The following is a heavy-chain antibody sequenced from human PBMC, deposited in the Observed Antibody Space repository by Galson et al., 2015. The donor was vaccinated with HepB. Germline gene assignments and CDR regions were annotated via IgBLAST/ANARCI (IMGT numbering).Heavy chain of an antibody. CDR2: IKSKTDGGTT. CDR3: TTDSFWEQQQIDY. CDR1: GFTFSNAW. Sequence: SLRLSCAASGFTFSNAWMSWVRQAPGKGLEWVGRIKSKTDGGTTDYAAPVKGRFTISRDGSKNTLYLQMNSLKTEDTAVYYCTTDSFWEQQQIDYWGQGTLVTVSS. D-gene: IGHD6-13*01. J-gene: IGHJ4*02. V-gene: IGHV3-15*01.